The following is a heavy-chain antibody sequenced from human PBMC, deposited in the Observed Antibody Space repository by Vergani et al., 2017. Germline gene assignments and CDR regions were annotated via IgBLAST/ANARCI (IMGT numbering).Heavy chain of an antibody. J-gene: IGHJ4*02. CDR2: ISGSGGST. Sequence: EVQLLESGGGLVQPGGSLRLSCAASGFTFSSYAMSWVRQAPGKGLEWVSAISGSGGSTYYADSVKGRFTISRDNSKNTLYLQMNSLRAEDTAVYYCAKDQDYYDSSGSMGYYFDYWGQGTLVTVSS. CDR1: GFTFSSYA. D-gene: IGHD3-22*01. V-gene: IGHV3-23*01. CDR3: AKDQDYYDSSGSMGYYFDY.